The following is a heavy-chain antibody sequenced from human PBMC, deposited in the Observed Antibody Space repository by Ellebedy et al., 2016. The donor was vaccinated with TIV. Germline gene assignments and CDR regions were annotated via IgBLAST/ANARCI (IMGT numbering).Heavy chain of an antibody. D-gene: IGHD3-22*01. Sequence: GESLKISCDASGFIFSSYAMSWVRPAPGKGLEWVSTISPNGGSTNYADSVKGRFPVSRDNSKNTLYLQMNSLRAEDTAIYYCPGGSAYYNYWGQGTLVTVSS. CDR1: GFIFSSYA. V-gene: IGHV3-23*01. CDR3: PGGSAYYNY. CDR2: ISPNGGST. J-gene: IGHJ4*02.